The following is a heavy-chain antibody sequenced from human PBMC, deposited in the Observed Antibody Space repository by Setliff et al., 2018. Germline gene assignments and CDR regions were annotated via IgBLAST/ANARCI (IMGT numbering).Heavy chain of an antibody. J-gene: IGHJ4*02. D-gene: IGHD4-4*01. V-gene: IGHV3-21*01. CDR2: ISSSSYI. Sequence: GSLRLSCAASGFTFSSSAMAWVRQAPGKGLEWVSAISSSSYIYYADSVKGRFTISRDNAKNSLYLQMNSLRAEDTAVYYCARQPGSQTTFFDYWGQGTLVTVSS. CDR1: GFTFSSSA. CDR3: ARQPGSQTTFFDY.